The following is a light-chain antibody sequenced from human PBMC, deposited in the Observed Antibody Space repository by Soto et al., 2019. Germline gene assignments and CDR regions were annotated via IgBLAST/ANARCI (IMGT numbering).Light chain of an antibody. Sequence: DIVMTQSPDSLAVSLGERATINCKSSQSVLYSSNNKNYLAWYQQKPGQPPKLLIYWASTRESGVPDRFSGSGSGKGFTPTISSLQAEDVAIYYCQQYYSTPHTFGQGTKLEIK. CDR2: WAS. CDR1: QSVLYSSNNKNY. CDR3: QQYYSTPHT. J-gene: IGKJ2*01. V-gene: IGKV4-1*01.